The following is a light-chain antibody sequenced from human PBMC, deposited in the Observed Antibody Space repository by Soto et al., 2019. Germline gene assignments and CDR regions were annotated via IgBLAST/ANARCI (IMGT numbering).Light chain of an antibody. Sequence: DIQMTHSPSSLSASVGDRVTITCRASQSISSYLNWYQQKPGKAPKLLIYAASSLQSGVPSRFSGSGSGTDFTLTISSLQPEDFATYYCQQSYSTLRGTFGQGTKVDIK. J-gene: IGKJ1*01. CDR2: AAS. CDR1: QSISSY. CDR3: QQSYSTLRGT. V-gene: IGKV1-39*01.